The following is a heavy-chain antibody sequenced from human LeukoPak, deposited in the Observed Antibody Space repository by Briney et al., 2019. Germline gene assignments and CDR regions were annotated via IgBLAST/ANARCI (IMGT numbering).Heavy chain of an antibody. J-gene: IGHJ4*02. Sequence: SETLSLTCTVSGGSISSGGYYWSWISQHPGKGLEWIGYIYYSGSTYYNPSLKSRVTISVDTSKNQFSLKLSSVTAADTAVYYCARDSRRYSYSTPYYFDYWGQGTLVTVSS. D-gene: IGHD5-18*01. CDR3: ARDSRRYSYSTPYYFDY. V-gene: IGHV4-31*03. CDR1: GGSISSGGYY. CDR2: IYYSGST.